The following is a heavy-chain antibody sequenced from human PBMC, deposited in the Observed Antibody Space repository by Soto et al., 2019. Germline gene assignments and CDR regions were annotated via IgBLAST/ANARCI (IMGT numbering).Heavy chain of an antibody. J-gene: IGHJ6*02. CDR1: GGSISSSSYY. CDR3: ASFHKGAVAPGVSADV. CDR2: IYYSGST. D-gene: IGHD6-19*01. Sequence: QLQLQESGPGLVKPSETLSLTCTVSGGSISSSSYYWGWIRQPPGKGLEWIGSIYYSGSTYYNPSLKSRVTMSVDTSKNQFSLKLSSVTAADTAVYYCASFHKGAVAPGVSADVWGQGTTVTVSS. V-gene: IGHV4-39*01.